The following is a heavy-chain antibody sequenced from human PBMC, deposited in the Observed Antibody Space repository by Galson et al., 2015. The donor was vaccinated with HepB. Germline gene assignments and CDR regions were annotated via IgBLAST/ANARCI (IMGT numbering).Heavy chain of an antibody. CDR3: ARENRPYCYDSSGYGAFDI. D-gene: IGHD3-22*01. V-gene: IGHV3-21*01. Sequence: SLRLSCAASGFTFSSYSMKWVRQAPGKGLEWVSSITSSSSYIYYADSMKGRFTISRDNAKNSLYLQMNSLRAEDTAVYYCARENRPYCYDSSGYGAFDIWGQGTMVTVSS. CDR1: GFTFSSYS. J-gene: IGHJ3*02. CDR2: ITSSSSYI.